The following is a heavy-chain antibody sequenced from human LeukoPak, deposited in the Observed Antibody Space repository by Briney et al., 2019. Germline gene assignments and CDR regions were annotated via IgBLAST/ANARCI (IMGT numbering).Heavy chain of an antibody. CDR3: ARDFTPGYSYGIL. D-gene: IGHD5-18*01. V-gene: IGHV4-59*01. CDR2: IYYSGST. CDR1: GGSINSYY. J-gene: IGHJ4*02. Sequence: PSETLSLTCTVSGGSINSYYWSWIRQPPGKGLEWIGYIYYSGSTNYNPSLKSRVTISVDTSNNQFSLKLSSVTAADTAVYYCARDFTPGYSYGILWGQGTLVTVSS.